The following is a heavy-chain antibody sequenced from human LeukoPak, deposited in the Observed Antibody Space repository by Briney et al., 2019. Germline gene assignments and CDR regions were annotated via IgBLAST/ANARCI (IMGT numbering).Heavy chain of an antibody. CDR1: GGSISSYY. V-gene: IGHV4-4*07. Sequence: SETLSLTCTVSGGSISSYYWSWIRQPAGKGLEWIGRIYTSGSTNYNPSLKSRVTISVDTSKNQFSLKLSSVTAADTAVYYCARVPGAYCSGGSCYGNWFDPWGQGTLVTVSS. CDR3: ARVPGAYCSGGSCYGNWFDP. J-gene: IGHJ5*02. D-gene: IGHD2-15*01. CDR2: IYTSGST.